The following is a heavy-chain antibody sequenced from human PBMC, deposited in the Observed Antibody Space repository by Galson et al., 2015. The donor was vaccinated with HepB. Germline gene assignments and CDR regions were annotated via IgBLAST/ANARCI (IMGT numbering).Heavy chain of an antibody. D-gene: IGHD3-10*01. CDR2: ITASGGDT. CDR1: GFTFNNYG. Sequence: SLRLSCAASGFTFNNYGMAWVRQAPGKGPEWVSTITASGGDTFYAGSVKGRFTTSRDKSKNMFILQMNSLRAEDSAEYYCAKRSASGAYYDSWGQGTLVTVSS. CDR3: AKRSASGAYYDS. V-gene: IGHV3-23*01. J-gene: IGHJ4*02.